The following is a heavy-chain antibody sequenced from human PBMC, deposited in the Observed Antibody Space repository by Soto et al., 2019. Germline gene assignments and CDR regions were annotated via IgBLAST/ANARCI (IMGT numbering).Heavy chain of an antibody. CDR2: IMPIIGRA. Sequence: QVQLVQSGAEVKKPGSSVKVSCKASGGTFSSHVFNWVRQAPGQGLEWRGGIMPIIGRANYAQKFQGRGTITGDESTSTAYMELSSLRSEDTAVYYCARDLEFRDGNISHLDYWGQGTLVTVSS. J-gene: IGHJ4*02. D-gene: IGHD3-10*01. CDR1: GGTFSSHV. V-gene: IGHV1-69*01. CDR3: ARDLEFRDGNISHLDY.